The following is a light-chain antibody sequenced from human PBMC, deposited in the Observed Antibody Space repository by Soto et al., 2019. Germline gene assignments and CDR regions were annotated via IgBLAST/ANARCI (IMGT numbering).Light chain of an antibody. J-gene: IGKJ1*01. Sequence: DIQMTQSPSSLSASVGATVTITCRASQGISTYLAWYQQKPGKAPKNLSYGASTLQSGVPSRFRGSGSGTEFTLTISSLQPEDFETYYCQGHSTYPRTFGQGTKVDI. V-gene: IGKV1-9*01. CDR2: GAS. CDR1: QGISTY. CDR3: QGHSTYPRT.